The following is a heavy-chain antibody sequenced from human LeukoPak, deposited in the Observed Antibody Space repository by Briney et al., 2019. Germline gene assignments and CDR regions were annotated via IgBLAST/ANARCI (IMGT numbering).Heavy chain of an antibody. V-gene: IGHV3-23*01. D-gene: IGHD3-22*01. J-gene: IGHJ4*02. CDR1: GFTFSSYA. CDR3: AKRSYYDSSGYYFFDY. CDR2: ISGSGGST. Sequence: GGSLRLSCAASGFTFSSYAMSWVRQAPGKGLEWVSAISGSGGSTYYADSVKGRFTISRDNSKNTLYLQMNSLRAEDTAVYYSAKRSYYDSSGYYFFDYWGQGTLVTVSS.